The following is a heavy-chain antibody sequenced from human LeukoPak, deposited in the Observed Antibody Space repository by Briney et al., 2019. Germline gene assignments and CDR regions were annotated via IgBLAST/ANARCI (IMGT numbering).Heavy chain of an antibody. V-gene: IGHV3-66*01. CDR1: GFTVSSNY. D-gene: IGHD5-12*01. Sequence: PGGSLRLSCAASGFTVSSNYMSWVRQAPGKGLEWVSIIYSGGSTYYTDSVKGRFTISRDNSKNTLYLQMNSLRAEDTAVYYCARTRRGYSGYDDLGYFDYWGQGTLVTVSS. CDR3: ARTRRGYSGYDDLGYFDY. CDR2: IYSGGST. J-gene: IGHJ4*02.